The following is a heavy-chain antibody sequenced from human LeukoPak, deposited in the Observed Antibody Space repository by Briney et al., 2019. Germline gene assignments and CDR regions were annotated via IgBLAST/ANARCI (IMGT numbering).Heavy chain of an antibody. Sequence: GSLRLSCAASGFTFSDYTMNWVRQAPGKGLEWVSSIGSVTTYIYYADSVKGRFTISRDNAKNSLSLQMNSLRAEDTAVYYCASGARWYSGSYYDYWGQGTLVTVSS. CDR1: GFTFSDYT. V-gene: IGHV3-21*04. CDR2: IGSVTTYI. J-gene: IGHJ4*02. CDR3: ASGARWYSGSYYDY. D-gene: IGHD3-10*01.